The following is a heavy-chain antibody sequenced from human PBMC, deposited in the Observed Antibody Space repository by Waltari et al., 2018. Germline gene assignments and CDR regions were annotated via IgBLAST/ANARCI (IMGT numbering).Heavy chain of an antibody. V-gene: IGHV3-48*03. CDR1: GFTFPTFE. Sequence: EVQLVESGGDLVQPGGSLRLSCAASGFTFPTFEMNWVRQAPGKGLEWVAYLTSSGSTIYYADSVKGRFTISRDNAKNSLYLQMNSLRAEDTAVYYCGRGGNTGYYFNTFDIWGQGTLVTVSS. D-gene: IGHD3-22*01. CDR2: LTSSGSTI. CDR3: GRGGNTGYYFNTFDI. J-gene: IGHJ3*02.